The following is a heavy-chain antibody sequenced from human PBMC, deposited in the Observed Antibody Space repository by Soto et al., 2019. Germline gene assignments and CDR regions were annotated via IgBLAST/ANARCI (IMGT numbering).Heavy chain of an antibody. D-gene: IGHD6-6*01. J-gene: IGHJ6*03. V-gene: IGHV4-59*08. CDR3: TRRRYSSSPPYYYYYYMDV. Sequence: SETLSLTCTVSGGSISSYYWSWIRQPPGKGLEWIGYIYYSGSTNYNPSLKSRVTISVDTSKNQFSLKLSSVTAADTAVYYCTRRRYSSSPPYYYYYYMDVWGKGTTVTVSS. CDR2: IYYSGST. CDR1: GGSISSYY.